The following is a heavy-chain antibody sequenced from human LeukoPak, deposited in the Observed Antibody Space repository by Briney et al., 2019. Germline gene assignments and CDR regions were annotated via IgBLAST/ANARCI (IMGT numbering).Heavy chain of an antibody. V-gene: IGHV4-39*01. D-gene: IGHD6-13*01. CDR1: GGSISSSNYY. CDR2: VYYSGST. J-gene: IGHJ4*02. Sequence: SETLSLTCTVSGGSISSSNYYWAWIRPPPGKGLEWIGSVYYSGSTYYNPSLKSRVTISVDTSKNQLSLNLSSVTAADSAVYYCASPKYAYSSSWYYFDYWGQGTLVTVSS. CDR3: ASPKYAYSSSWYYFDY.